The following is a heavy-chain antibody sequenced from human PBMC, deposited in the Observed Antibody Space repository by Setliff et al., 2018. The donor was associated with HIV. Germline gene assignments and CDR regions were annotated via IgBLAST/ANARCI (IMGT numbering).Heavy chain of an antibody. CDR1: GSTFSTYD. D-gene: IGHD3-10*01. CDR3: ARIRGVIADASDI. J-gene: IGHJ3*02. V-gene: IGHV1-69*05. CDR2: IIPVYGTP. Sequence: AASVKVSCKASGSTFSTYDINWVRQAPGQGLEWMGGIIPVYGTPKYAQKMQGRVTITTIESTSTAYMELTSLRSDDTAVYYCARIRGVIADASDIWGQGTMVTVSS.